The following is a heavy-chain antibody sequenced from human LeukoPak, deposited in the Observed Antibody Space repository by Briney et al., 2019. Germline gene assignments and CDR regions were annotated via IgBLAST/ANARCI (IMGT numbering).Heavy chain of an antibody. CDR1: GFTVSSSY. CDR2: TYSGGHT. Sequence: GGSLRLSCAASGFTVSSSYMSWVRQAPGRGLEWVSITYSGGHTYYADSVKGRLTVSRGNSRNTLYLQMDSLRAEDTAVYYCARGRRYCSNPNCYAELDYWGQGTLVTVSS. CDR3: ARGRRYCSNPNCYAELDY. J-gene: IGHJ4*02. D-gene: IGHD2-2*01. V-gene: IGHV3-53*01.